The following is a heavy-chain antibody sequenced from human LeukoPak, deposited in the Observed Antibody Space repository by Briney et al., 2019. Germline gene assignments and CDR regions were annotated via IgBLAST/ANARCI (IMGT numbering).Heavy chain of an antibody. CDR1: GYIFSNFG. V-gene: IGHV7-4-1*02. D-gene: IGHD6-19*01. CDR3: AKGGWVAVTGMDS. CDR2: INTKTGNP. J-gene: IGHJ4*02. Sequence: ASVKVSCKASGYIFSNFGISWVRQAPGQGLEWMGWINTKTGNPTYAQGFTGRFVFSLDTSVSTAYLQISSLKPEDTGVYYCAKGGWVAVTGMDSWGQGTLVTVSS.